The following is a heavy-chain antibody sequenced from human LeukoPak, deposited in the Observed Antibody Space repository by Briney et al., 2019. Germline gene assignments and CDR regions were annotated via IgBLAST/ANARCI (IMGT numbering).Heavy chain of an antibody. V-gene: IGHV3-23*01. D-gene: IGHD1-1*01. CDR3: ANEVRPNDY. CDR2: IDISGGST. Sequence: GGSLRLSCVSSQLTFSSHAMYWVRQAPGKGLEWVASIDISGGSTYYEDSVQGRFTISRDNSKNTLYLEMNSLRVEDTALYYCANEVRPNDYWGQGTLVTVSS. J-gene: IGHJ4*02. CDR1: QLTFSSHA.